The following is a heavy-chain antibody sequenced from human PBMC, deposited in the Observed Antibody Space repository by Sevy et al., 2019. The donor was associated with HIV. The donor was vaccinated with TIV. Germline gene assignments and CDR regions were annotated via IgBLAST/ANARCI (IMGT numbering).Heavy chain of an antibody. V-gene: IGHV3-30*02. CDR2: IQYDGSNK. CDR3: VKEGGGEGGDH. D-gene: IGHD2-21*01. Sequence: GGSLRLSCAASGFSFSSYGMHWVRQAPGKGLEWMSYIQYDGSNKDCADSVKGRFTISRDNSKNTLYLQMNSLRVEDTAVFYCVKEGGGEGGDHWGQGTLVTVS. J-gene: IGHJ4*02. CDR1: GFSFSSYG.